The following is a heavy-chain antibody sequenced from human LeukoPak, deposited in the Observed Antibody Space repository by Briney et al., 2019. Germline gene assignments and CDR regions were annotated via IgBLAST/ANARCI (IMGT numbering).Heavy chain of an antibody. D-gene: IGHD2-8*01. J-gene: IGHJ5*02. CDR3: ARKWXXRDWFDP. V-gene: IGHV1-46*01. Sequence: SFRXSGXSFTTXXXXXVRXXXXQXXXXMGIINPKGDITTYAQRFQGRVTMTSDTSTATVYMELSGLRSEDTAIYYCARKWXXRDWFDPWGQXTXXXVSS. CDR2: INPKGDIT. CDR1: GXSFTTXX.